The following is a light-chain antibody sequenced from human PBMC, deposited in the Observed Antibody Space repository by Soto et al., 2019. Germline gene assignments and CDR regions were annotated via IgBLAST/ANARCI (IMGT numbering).Light chain of an antibody. V-gene: IGKV1-5*03. J-gene: IGKJ5*01. CDR3: QQRHMWPIT. Sequence: IHMTQSPSSVSASVGYRFTITCRASQTISSWLAWYQQKPGKAPKLLIYKASTLKSGVPSRFRGSGSGTEFTLTISSLEPEDSEVYYCQQRHMWPITFGQGTRLEIK. CDR1: QTISSW. CDR2: KAS.